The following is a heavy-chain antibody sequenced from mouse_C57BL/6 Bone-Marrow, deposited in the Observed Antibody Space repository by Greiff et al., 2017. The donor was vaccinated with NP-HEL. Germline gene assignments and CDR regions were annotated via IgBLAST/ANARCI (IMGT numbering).Heavy chain of an antibody. CDR2: INPSNGGP. D-gene: IGHD2-4*01. V-gene: IGHV1-53*01. Sequence: VQLQQPGTELVKPGASVKLSCKASGYTFTSYWMHWVKQRPGQGLEWIGNINPSNGGPNYNEKFKSKATLTVDKSSSTAYMQLSSLTSETSAVYDFARKAYDYYSAWFAYWGQGTLVTVSA. J-gene: IGHJ3*01. CDR1: GYTFTSYW. CDR3: ARKAYDYYSAWFAY.